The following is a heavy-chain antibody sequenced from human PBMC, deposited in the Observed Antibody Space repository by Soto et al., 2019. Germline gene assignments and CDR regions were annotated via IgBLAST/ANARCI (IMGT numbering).Heavy chain of an antibody. V-gene: IGHV3-7*04. J-gene: IGHJ3*02. D-gene: IGHD3-22*01. Sequence: GGSLRLSCAASGFTFSTYWMSWVRQAPGKGLEWVANIKPDGSEKWYVDSVKGRFTISRDNAKNSLYLQMSSLRAEDTAVYYCARGDYYDTNGPFSDAFDIWGQGTMVTVSS. CDR1: GFTFSTYW. CDR3: ARGDYYDTNGPFSDAFDI. CDR2: IKPDGSEK.